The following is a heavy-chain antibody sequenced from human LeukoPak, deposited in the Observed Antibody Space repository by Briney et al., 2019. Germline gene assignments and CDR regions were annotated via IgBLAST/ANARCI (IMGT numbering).Heavy chain of an antibody. CDR1: GFTFDDYA. Sequence: PGGSLRLSCAASGFTFDDYAMHWVRQAPGKGLEWVSLISWDGGSTYYADSVKGRFTISRDNSKNSLYLQMNSLRAEDTALYYCAKARGYSGYDVGDYWGQGTLVTVSS. CDR3: AKARGYSGYDVGDY. J-gene: IGHJ4*02. D-gene: IGHD5-12*01. CDR2: ISWDGGST. V-gene: IGHV3-43D*03.